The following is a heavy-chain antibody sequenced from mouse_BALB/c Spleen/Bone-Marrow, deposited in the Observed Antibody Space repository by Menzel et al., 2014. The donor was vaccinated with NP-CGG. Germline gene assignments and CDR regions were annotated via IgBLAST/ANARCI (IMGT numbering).Heavy chain of an antibody. Sequence: VQLKESGGGLAKPGGSLKLSCAASGFTFSDYYMYWVRQTPEKRLEWVATISDGGSYTDYPGSVKGRFTVSRDNAKNNLYLQMSSLKSEDTAMYFCARTYRPFALDYWGQGTSVTVSS. J-gene: IGHJ4*01. CDR1: GFTFSDYY. D-gene: IGHD2-14*01. CDR3: ARTYRPFALDY. V-gene: IGHV5-4*02. CDR2: ISDGGSYT.